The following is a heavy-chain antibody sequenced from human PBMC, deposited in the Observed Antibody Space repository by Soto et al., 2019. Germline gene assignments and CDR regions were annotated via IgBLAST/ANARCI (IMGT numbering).Heavy chain of an antibody. V-gene: IGHV3-74*01. D-gene: IGHD3-22*01. J-gene: IGHJ4*02. CDR1: GFTFSSYW. Sequence: GGSLRLSCAASGFTFSSYWMHWVRQAPGKGLVWVSRIISDGSSTSYADSVKGRFTVSRDNAKKTLFLQMNSLRADDTAIYYCARGMHYFNSSGYHGPFDYWGQGTLVTVSS. CDR3: ARGMHYFNSSGYHGPFDY. CDR2: IISDGSST.